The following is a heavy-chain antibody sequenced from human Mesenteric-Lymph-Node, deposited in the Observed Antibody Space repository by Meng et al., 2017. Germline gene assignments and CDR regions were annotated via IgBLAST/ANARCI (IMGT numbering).Heavy chain of an antibody. D-gene: IGHD4-17*01. Sequence: GESLKISCAASGFTFSSYWMSWVRQAPGKGLEWVANIKQDGSEKYYVDSVKGRFTISRDNAKNSLYLQMNSLRAEDTAVYYCARATPDYGDYAFNYWGQGTLVTVSS. J-gene: IGHJ4*02. CDR2: IKQDGSEK. CDR1: GFTFSSYW. V-gene: IGHV3-7*01. CDR3: ARATPDYGDYAFNY.